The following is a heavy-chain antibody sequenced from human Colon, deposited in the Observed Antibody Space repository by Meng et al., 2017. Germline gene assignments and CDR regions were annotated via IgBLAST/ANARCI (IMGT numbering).Heavy chain of an antibody. CDR1: GGSISSGGYY. CDR3: AISRDGYNYFEL. Sequence: LRLSCPLSGGSISSGGYYWSWIRQPQGKGLEWIGYIYYSGSNYYNTSLKSLITISVDTSKNQFSLKLSSVTAADTAVYYCAISRDGYNYFELWGRGTLVTVSS. CDR2: IYYSGSN. D-gene: IGHD5-24*01. V-gene: IGHV4-31*01. J-gene: IGHJ2*01.